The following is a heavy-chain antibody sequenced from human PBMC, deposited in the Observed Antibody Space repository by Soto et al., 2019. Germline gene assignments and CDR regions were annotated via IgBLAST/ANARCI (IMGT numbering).Heavy chain of an antibody. J-gene: IGHJ5*02. V-gene: IGHV4-30-4*01. CDR1: GASIRSTDYY. Sequence: SETLSLTCTVSGASIRSTDYYWSWIRQAPGKGLEWIGYVYYTGSTYYNPSLVSRLTISVDTSKNQFSLKLTSVTAAETAVYYCVRTARQGAVAPHWFDRWGQGTQVTVS. D-gene: IGHD2-21*02. CDR2: VYYTGST. CDR3: VRTARQGAVAPHWFDR.